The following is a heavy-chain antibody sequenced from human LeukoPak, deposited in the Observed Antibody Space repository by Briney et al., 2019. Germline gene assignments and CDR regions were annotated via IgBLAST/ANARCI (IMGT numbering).Heavy chain of an antibody. CDR3: DTGYYYDSSGYGED. V-gene: IGHV4-34*01. Sequence: SETLSLTCAVYGGSFSGYYWSWIRQPPGEGLEWIGEINHSGSTNYNPSLKGRVTISVDTSKNQFSLKLSPVTAADTAVYYCDTGYYYDSSGYGEDWGQGTLVTVSS. J-gene: IGHJ4*02. CDR2: INHSGST. D-gene: IGHD3-22*01. CDR1: GGSFSGYY.